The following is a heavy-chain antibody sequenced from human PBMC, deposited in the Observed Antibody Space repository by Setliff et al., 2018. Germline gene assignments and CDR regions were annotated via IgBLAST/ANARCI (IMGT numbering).Heavy chain of an antibody. CDR2: ISSSSSYI. D-gene: IGHD3-3*01. CDR1: GFTFSSYS. J-gene: IGHJ5*02. CDR3: ARDKLRFLENWFDP. V-gene: IGHV3-21*01. Sequence: GGSLRLSCAASGFTFSSYSMNWIRQAPGKGLEWVSSISSSSSYIYYADSVKGRFTISRDNAKNSLYLQMNSLRAEDTAVYYCARDKLRFLENWFDPWGQGTLVTVSS.